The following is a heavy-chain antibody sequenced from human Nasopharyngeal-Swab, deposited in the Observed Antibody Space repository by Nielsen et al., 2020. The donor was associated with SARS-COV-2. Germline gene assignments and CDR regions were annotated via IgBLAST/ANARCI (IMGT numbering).Heavy chain of an antibody. V-gene: IGHV3-33*01. CDR2: IWYDGSNK. J-gene: IGHJ4*02. Sequence: WIRQPPGKGLEWVAVIWYDGSNKYYADSVKGRFTISRDNSKSTLYLQMNSLRAEDTAVYYCARDGGYCSGGSCSPSNYWGQGTLVTVSS. CDR3: ARDGGYCSGGSCSPSNY. D-gene: IGHD2-15*01.